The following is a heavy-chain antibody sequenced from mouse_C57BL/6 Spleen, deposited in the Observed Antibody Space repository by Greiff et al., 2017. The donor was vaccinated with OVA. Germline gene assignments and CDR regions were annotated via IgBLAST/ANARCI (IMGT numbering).Heavy chain of an antibody. Sequence: EVQGVESVAELVRPGASVKLSCTASGFNIKNTYMHWVKQRPEQGLEWIGRIDPANGNTKYAPKFQGKATITADTSSNTAYLQLSSLTSEDTAIYYCARDSNYEGYYAMDYWGQGTSVTVSS. D-gene: IGHD2-5*01. CDR3: ARDSNYEGYYAMDY. CDR1: GFNIKNTY. CDR2: IDPANGNT. V-gene: IGHV14-3*01. J-gene: IGHJ4*01.